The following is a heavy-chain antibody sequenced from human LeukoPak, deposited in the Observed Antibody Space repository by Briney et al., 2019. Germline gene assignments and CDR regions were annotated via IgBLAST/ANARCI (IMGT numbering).Heavy chain of an antibody. V-gene: IGHV4-59*01. CDR2: IFYSGST. CDR1: GGSISSYY. CDR3: ARATYYYDSSGYYSRGFLAFDI. Sequence: SETLSLTCTVSGGSISSYYWSWIRQPPGKGLEWIGYIFYSGSTNYNPSLKSRVTISVDTSKNQFSLKLSSVTAADTAVYYCARATYYYDSSGYYSRGFLAFDIWGQGTMVTVSS. J-gene: IGHJ3*02. D-gene: IGHD3-22*01.